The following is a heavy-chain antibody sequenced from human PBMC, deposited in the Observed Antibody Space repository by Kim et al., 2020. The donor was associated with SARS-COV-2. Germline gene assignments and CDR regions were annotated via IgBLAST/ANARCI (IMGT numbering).Heavy chain of an antibody. CDR2: IYPGDSDT. J-gene: IGHJ6*02. D-gene: IGHD3-3*01. Sequence: GESLKISCKGSGYSFTSYWIGWVRQMPGKGLEWMGIIYPGDSDTRYSPSFQGQVTISADKSISTAYLQWSSLKASDTAMYYCARLTHGFWSGYPLYYYGMDVWGQGTTVTVSS. CDR1: GYSFTSYW. V-gene: IGHV5-51*01. CDR3: ARLTHGFWSGYPLYYYGMDV.